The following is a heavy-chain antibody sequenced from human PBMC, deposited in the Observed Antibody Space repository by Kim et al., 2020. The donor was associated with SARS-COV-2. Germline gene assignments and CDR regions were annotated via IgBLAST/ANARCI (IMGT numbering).Heavy chain of an antibody. V-gene: IGHV3-53*01. Sequence: GGSLRLSCAVSGFTVSNNYFSWVRRAPGKGLEWVSVIYTSGKTNYADSVKGRFTISRDNSKNTIYLQMNNLRAEDTALYYCAKTAAAGTRWFDPWGQGTLVSVSS. D-gene: IGHD6-13*01. CDR1: GFTVSNNY. J-gene: IGHJ5*02. CDR3: AKTAAAGTRWFDP. CDR2: IYTSGKT.